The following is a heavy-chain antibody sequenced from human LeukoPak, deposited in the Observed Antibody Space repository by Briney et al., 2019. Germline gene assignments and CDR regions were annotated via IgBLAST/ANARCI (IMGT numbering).Heavy chain of an antibody. CDR3: ATASSGWYSDN. CDR1: GYSFTSYW. CDR2: IYPGDSET. V-gene: IGHV5-51*01. J-gene: IGHJ4*02. Sequence: GESLKISCKASGYSFTSYWIGWVRQMPGKGLEWMGIIYPGDSETRYSPSFQGQVTISGDKSISTAYLQWSSLKASDTALYYCATASSGWYSDNWGQGTLVTVSS. D-gene: IGHD6-19*01.